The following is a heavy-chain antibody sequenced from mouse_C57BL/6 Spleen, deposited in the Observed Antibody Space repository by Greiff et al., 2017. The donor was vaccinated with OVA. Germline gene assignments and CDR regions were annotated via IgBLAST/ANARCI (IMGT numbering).Heavy chain of an antibody. CDR1: GFNIKDDY. J-gene: IGHJ2*01. Sequence: VQLQQSGAELVRPGASVKLSCTASGFNIKDDYMHWVKQRPEQGLEWIGWIDPENGDTEYASKFQGKATITADTSSNTAYLQLSSLTSEDTAVYYCTTEEGGSSRYWGQGTTLTVSS. CDR3: TTEEGGSSRY. CDR2: IDPENGDT. D-gene: IGHD1-1*01. V-gene: IGHV14-4*01.